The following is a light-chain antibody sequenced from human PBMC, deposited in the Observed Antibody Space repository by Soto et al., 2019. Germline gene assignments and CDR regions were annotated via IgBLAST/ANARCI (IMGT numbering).Light chain of an antibody. Sequence: QSALTQAASVSGSPGQSISISCTGTSSDVGGYNYVSWHQQHPGKAPKLIIYDVYNRPSGVSDRFSGPKSGNTASLTISGLQADDEADYYCRSYTSSNTWVFGGGTKLTVL. J-gene: IGLJ3*02. CDR2: DVY. V-gene: IGLV2-14*01. CDR1: SSDVGGYNY. CDR3: RSYTSSNTWV.